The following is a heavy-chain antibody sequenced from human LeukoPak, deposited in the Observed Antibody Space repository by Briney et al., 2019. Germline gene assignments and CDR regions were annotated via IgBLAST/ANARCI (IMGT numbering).Heavy chain of an antibody. CDR3: ARYLRGDYAASRSDP. CDR2: FYSDGSA. V-gene: IGHV4-4*07. J-gene: IGHJ5*02. Sequence: SETLSLTCTVSGGSISRYYWSWIRQPAGKGLEWIGRFYSDGSANYNPSLKSRVIISLDTSNNQFSLKLTSVTAADTAVYYCARYLRGDYAASRSDPWGQGTLVTVSS. D-gene: IGHD3-16*01. CDR1: GGSISRYY.